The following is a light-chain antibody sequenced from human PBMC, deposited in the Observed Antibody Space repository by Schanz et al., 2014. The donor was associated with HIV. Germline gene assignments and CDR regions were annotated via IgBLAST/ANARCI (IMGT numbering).Light chain of an antibody. CDR3: QQRSSWPLLT. J-gene: IGKJ4*01. V-gene: IGKV3D-20*02. CDR1: QSVSSSY. Sequence: EIVLTQSPGTLSLSPGERATLSCRASQSVSSSYLAWYQQKPGQSPRLLIYDASNRATGIPARFSGGGAGTDFTLTISSLEHEDVAVYYCQQRSSWPLLTFGGGTKVEVK. CDR2: DAS.